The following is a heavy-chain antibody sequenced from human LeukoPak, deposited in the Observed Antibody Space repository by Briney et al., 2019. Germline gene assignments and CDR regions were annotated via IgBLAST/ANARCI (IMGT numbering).Heavy chain of an antibody. CDR2: ISAYNGNT. CDR3: ARDRTMYYYGSGSYYMPFDY. Sequence: ASVKVSCKASGYTFTGYGISWVRQAPGQGLEWMGWISAYNGNTNYAQKLQGRVTMTTDTSTSTAYMELRSLRSDDTAVYYCARDRTMYYYGSGSYYMPFDYWGQGTLVTVSS. J-gene: IGHJ4*02. D-gene: IGHD3-10*01. CDR1: GYTFTGYG. V-gene: IGHV1-18*01.